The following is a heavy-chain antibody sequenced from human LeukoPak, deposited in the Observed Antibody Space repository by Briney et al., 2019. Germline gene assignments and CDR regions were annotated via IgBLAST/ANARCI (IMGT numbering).Heavy chain of an antibody. CDR2: ISGSGGST. V-gene: IGHV3-23*01. CDR3: ARGGRQQLGY. CDR1: GFTFSSYA. D-gene: IGHD6-13*01. Sequence: GGSLRLSCAASGFTFSSYAMSWVRQAPGKGLEWVSAISGSGGSTYYADSVKGRFTISRDNAKNSLYLQMNSLRAEDTAVYYCARGGRQQLGYWGQGTLVTVSS. J-gene: IGHJ4*02.